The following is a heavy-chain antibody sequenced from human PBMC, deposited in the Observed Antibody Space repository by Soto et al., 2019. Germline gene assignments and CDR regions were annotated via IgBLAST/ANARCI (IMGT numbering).Heavy chain of an antibody. J-gene: IGHJ5*02. CDR2: IYHSGST. V-gene: IGHV4-30-2*02. D-gene: IGHD5-18*01. CDR3: AKDSGYNYGYFRWFDP. Sequence: SETLSLTCAVSGGSISSGGYSCNWIRQPPGKGLEWIGYIYHSGSTNYNPSLKSRVTISVDTSKNQFSLKLSSVTAADTAVYYCAKDSGYNYGYFRWFDPWGQGTLVTVSS. CDR1: GGSISSGGYS.